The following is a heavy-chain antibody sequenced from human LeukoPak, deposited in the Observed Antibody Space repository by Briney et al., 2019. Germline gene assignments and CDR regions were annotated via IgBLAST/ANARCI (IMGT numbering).Heavy chain of an antibody. CDR2: INPSGSST. J-gene: IGHJ5*02. CDR1: GYSFASYY. Sequence: GASVKVSCKASGYSFASYYMHWVRQAPGQGLEWMGLINPSGSSTTYAQKFQGRVTMTRDMFTSTDYMELTSLTSDDTAVYYCARDNSVGETAWWFDPWGQGTLVTVSS. V-gene: IGHV1-46*01. D-gene: IGHD1-26*01. CDR3: ARDNSVGETAWWFDP.